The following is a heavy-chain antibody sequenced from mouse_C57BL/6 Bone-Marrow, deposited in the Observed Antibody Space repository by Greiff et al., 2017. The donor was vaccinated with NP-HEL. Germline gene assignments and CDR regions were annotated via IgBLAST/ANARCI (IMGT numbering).Heavy chain of an antibody. V-gene: IGHV1-52*01. D-gene: IGHD6-2*01. CDR3: ARNCLAWFAY. CDR2: IDPSDSET. Sequence: QVQLQQPGAELVRPGSSVKLSCKASGYTFTSYWMHWVKQRPIQGLEWIGNIDPSDSETHYNQKFKDKATLTVDKSSSTAYMQSSSLTSEDSAVSYCARNCLAWFAYWGQGTLVTVSA. J-gene: IGHJ3*01. CDR1: GYTFTSYW.